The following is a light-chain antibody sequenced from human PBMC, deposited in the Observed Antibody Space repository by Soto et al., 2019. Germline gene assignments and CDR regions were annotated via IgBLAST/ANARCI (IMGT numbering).Light chain of an antibody. V-gene: IGKV3-20*01. Sequence: EIVLTQSPGTLSLSPGERATLFCRASQSIATSQLAWYQQKPGQAPRLLIGASTRATGIPDRFSDSGSGTDFTRTISRLEPEDFAVYYCQQFAASPRTFGQGTTVEIK. CDR1: QSIATSQ. CDR3: QQFAASPRT. CDR2: GAS. J-gene: IGKJ1*01.